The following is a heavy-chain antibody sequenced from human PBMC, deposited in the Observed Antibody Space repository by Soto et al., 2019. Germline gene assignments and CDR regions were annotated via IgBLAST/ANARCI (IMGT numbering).Heavy chain of an antibody. V-gene: IGHV3-30*18. Sequence: XESLRLSCAASGFTFSSYGMHGVRQAPGKGLEWVAVISYDGSNKYYADSVKGRFTISRDNSKDTLYLQMNSLRAEDTAVYYCAKDRTVATGYFDLWGRGTLVTVSS. J-gene: IGHJ2*01. CDR3: AKDRTVATGYFDL. D-gene: IGHD4-17*01. CDR2: ISYDGSNK. CDR1: GFTFSSYG.